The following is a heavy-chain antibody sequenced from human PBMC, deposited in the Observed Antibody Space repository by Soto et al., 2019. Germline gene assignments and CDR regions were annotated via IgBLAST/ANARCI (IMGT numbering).Heavy chain of an antibody. Sequence: GGSLRLSCAASGFTFSSYAMSWVRQAPGKGLEWVSAISGSGGSTYYADSVRGRFTISRDNSKNTLYLQMNSLRAEDTAVSYCAPTTKSGTGAPVSWGQGTLVTVSS. J-gene: IGHJ1*01. D-gene: IGHD1-1*01. CDR1: GFTFSSYA. V-gene: IGHV3-23*01. CDR3: APTTKSGTGAPVS. CDR2: ISGSGGST.